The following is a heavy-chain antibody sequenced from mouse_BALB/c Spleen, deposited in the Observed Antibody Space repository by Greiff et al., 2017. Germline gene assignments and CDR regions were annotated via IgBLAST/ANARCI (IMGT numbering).Heavy chain of an antibody. CDR2: IYPGNVNT. CDR1: GYTFTSYY. V-gene: IGHV1S56*01. CDR3: AREGGYYYGSSSDV. Sequence: QVTLKESGPELVKPGASVRISCKASGYTFTSYYIHWVKQRPGQGLEWIGWIYPGNVNTKYNEKFKGKATLTADKSSSTAYMQLSSLTSEDSAVYFCAREGGYYYGSSSDVWGAGTTVTVSS. D-gene: IGHD1-1*01. J-gene: IGHJ1*01.